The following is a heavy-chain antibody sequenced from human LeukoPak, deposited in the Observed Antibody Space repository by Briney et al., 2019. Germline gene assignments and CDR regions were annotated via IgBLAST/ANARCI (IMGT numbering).Heavy chain of an antibody. CDR1: GFTFSNYA. CDR2: IGVNT. CDR3: AKDNRYALRPNWFDP. V-gene: IGHV3-23*01. J-gene: IGHJ5*02. Sequence: GGSLRLSCAASGFTFSNYAMSWVRQAPGKGLEWVSAIGVNTYYTDSVKGRFTISRDNSKNMLYLQMNSLRAEDTAVYYCAKDNRYALRPNWFDPWGQGTLVTVSS. D-gene: IGHD5-12*01.